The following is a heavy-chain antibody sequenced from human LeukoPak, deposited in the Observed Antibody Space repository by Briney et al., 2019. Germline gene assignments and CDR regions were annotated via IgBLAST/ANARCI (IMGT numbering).Heavy chain of an antibody. J-gene: IGHJ4*02. Sequence: ASVKVSCKASGGTFSSYAISWVRQAPGQGLEWMGWISAYNGNTNYAQKLQGRVTMTTDTSTSTAYMELRSLRSDDTAVYYCARDWLIAAPGYWGQGTLVTVSS. CDR2: ISAYNGNT. CDR3: ARDWLIAAPGY. D-gene: IGHD6-13*01. V-gene: IGHV1-18*01. CDR1: GGTFSSYA.